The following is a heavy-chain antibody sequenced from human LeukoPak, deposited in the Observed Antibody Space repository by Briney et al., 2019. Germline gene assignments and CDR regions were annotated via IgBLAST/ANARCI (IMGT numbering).Heavy chain of an antibody. J-gene: IGHJ4*02. Sequence: GGSLRLSCAASGFAFSNFAMSWVRQAPGKGLEWVSAMSGSGYYTYYVESVKGRFTISRDNSKNTLYLHMNSLRAEDTAVYYCARAGVKGWFGDPPYYFDYWGQGTLVTVSS. CDR1: GFAFSNFA. V-gene: IGHV3-23*01. CDR3: ARAGVKGWFGDPPYYFDY. CDR2: MSGSGYYT. D-gene: IGHD3-10*01.